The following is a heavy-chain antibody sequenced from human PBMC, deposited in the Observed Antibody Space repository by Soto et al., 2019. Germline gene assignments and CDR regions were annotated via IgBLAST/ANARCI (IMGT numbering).Heavy chain of an antibody. CDR2: ISGSGGST. V-gene: IGHV3-23*01. D-gene: IGHD4-17*01. CDR1: GFTFSSYA. Sequence: PGGSLRLSCAASGFTFSSYAMSWVRQAPGKGLEWVSSISGSGGSTYYADSVKGRFTISRDTSKNQFSLKLSSVTAADTAVYYCARGPEGSTVTTIDGYFDYWGQGTLVTVSS. J-gene: IGHJ4*02. CDR3: ARGPEGSTVTTIDGYFDY.